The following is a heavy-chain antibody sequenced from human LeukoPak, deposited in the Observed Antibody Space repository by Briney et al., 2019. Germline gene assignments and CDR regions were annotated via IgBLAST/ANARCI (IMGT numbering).Heavy chain of an antibody. D-gene: IGHD3-16*01. CDR3: ARGLLGGSGYFDY. CDR2: INRSGST. J-gene: IGHJ4*02. V-gene: IGHV4-34*01. Sequence: PSETLSLTCAVYGGSFSGYYWSWLRQPPGKGLEWIGEINRSGSTNYNASLKSRVTISVDTSKNQFSLKLSSVTAADTAVYYCARGLLGGSGYFDYWGQGTLVTVSS. CDR1: GGSFSGYY.